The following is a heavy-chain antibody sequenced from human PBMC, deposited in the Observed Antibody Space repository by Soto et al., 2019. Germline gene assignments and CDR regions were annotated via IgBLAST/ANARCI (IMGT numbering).Heavy chain of an antibody. J-gene: IGHJ6*03. CDR2: IYYSGST. CDR1: GGSISSSSYY. Sequence: PSETLSLTCTVSGGSISSSSYYWGWIRQPPGKGLEWIGSIYYSGSTYYNPSLKSRVTISVDTSKNQFSLKLSSVTAADTAVYYCARHVGTTYRSSTSCFYYYYYYMDVWGKGTTVTVSS. CDR3: ARHVGTTYRSSTSCFYYYYYYMDV. V-gene: IGHV4-39*01. D-gene: IGHD2-2*01.